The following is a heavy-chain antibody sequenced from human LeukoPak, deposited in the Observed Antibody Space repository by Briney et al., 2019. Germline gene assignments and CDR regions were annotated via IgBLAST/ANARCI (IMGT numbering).Heavy chain of an antibody. D-gene: IGHD3-3*01. Sequence: GGSLRLSCVASGFTFSSRDWMTWVRQAPGKGLEWVANIKQDGSEKNYVDSVKGRFTISRDNAKNSVDLQMNSLRAKDTAVYYCAKGEKRVFFGEISVRQKYNWFDPWGQGTLVTVSS. CDR1: GFTFSSRDW. CDR3: AKGEKRVFFGEISVRQKYNWFDP. V-gene: IGHV3-7*01. J-gene: IGHJ5*02. CDR2: IKQDGSEK.